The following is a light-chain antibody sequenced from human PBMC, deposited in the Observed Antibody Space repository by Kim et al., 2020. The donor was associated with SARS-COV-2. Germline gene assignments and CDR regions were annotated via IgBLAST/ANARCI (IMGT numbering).Light chain of an antibody. CDR3: CSYAGSSTLAV. CDR2: EVS. V-gene: IGLV2-23*02. Sequence: QSITISCTGTRRDVGSYNLVSWYQQHPGKAPKLMIYEVSKRPSGVSNRFSGSKSGNTASLTISGLQAEDEADYYCCSYAGSSTLAVFGTGTKVTVL. J-gene: IGLJ1*01. CDR1: RRDVGSYNL.